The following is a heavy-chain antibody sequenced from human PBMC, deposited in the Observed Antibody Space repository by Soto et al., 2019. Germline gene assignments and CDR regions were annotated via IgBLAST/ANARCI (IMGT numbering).Heavy chain of an antibody. V-gene: IGHV6-1*01. Sequence: SQTLSLTCVISGDSVSSDSVAWNWIRQSTSRGLEWLGRTYYRTKWFNDYAVSVMSRITITPDTSRNQFSLQLTSVTPEDTAVYYCATDRGKYIDFFDYWGQGILVTVSS. CDR1: GDSVSSDSVA. CDR3: ATDRGKYIDFFDY. D-gene: IGHD1-26*01. CDR2: TYYRTKWFN. J-gene: IGHJ4*02.